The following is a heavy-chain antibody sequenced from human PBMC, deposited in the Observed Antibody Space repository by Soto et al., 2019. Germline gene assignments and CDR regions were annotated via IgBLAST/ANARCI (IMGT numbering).Heavy chain of an antibody. J-gene: IGHJ4*02. CDR3: ARGGPIAAAGLTV. V-gene: IGHV4-39*07. CDR1: GGSISSGDYY. CDR2: IIHTGST. D-gene: IGHD6-13*01. Sequence: SETLSLTCTVSGGSISSGDYYWSWIRQPPGKGLEWIGEIIHTGSTNYNPSLESRVTISVDTSKNQFSLKVSSVTAADTAVYYCARGGPIAAAGLTVWGQGILVT.